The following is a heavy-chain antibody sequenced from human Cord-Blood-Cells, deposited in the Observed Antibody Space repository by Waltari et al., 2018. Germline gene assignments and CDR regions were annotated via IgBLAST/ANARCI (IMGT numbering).Heavy chain of an antibody. CDR2: ISYDGSNK. V-gene: IGHV3-30*18. D-gene: IGHD3-10*01. Sequence: QVQLVGSGGGVVQPGRSLGLDCAASGFDFSSDGLHWVRQAPGKGLEWVAVISYDGSNKYYADSVKGRFTISRDNSKNTLYLQMNSLRAEDTAVYYCAKGQGIDYWGQGTLVTVSS. CDR3: AKGQGIDY. CDR1: GFDFSSDG. J-gene: IGHJ4*02.